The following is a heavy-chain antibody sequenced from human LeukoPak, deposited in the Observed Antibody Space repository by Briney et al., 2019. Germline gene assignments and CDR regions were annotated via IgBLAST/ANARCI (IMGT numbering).Heavy chain of an antibody. V-gene: IGHV3-66*01. CDR2: IYSGGST. Sequence: PGGSLRLSCAASGFTVSSNHMSWVRQAPGKGLEWVSVIYSGGSTYYADSVKGRFTISRDNSKNTLYLQMNSLRAEDTAVYYCARDRADYGDYVFYYWGQGTLVTVSS. J-gene: IGHJ4*02. CDR1: GFTVSSNH. CDR3: ARDRADYGDYVFYY. D-gene: IGHD4-17*01.